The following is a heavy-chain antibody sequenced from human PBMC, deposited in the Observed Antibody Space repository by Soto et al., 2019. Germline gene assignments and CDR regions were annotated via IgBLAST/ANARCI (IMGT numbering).Heavy chain of an antibody. CDR2: ISSSSSYI. Sequence: GGSLRLSCAASGFTFSSYSMNWVRQAPGKGLEWVSSISSSSSYIYYADSVKGRFTISRDNAKNSLYLQMNSLRAEDTAVYYCARDLSDPNYYDSSGYYLEVWGQGTT. V-gene: IGHV3-21*01. CDR3: ARDLSDPNYYDSSGYYLEV. D-gene: IGHD3-22*01. CDR1: GFTFSSYS. J-gene: IGHJ6*02.